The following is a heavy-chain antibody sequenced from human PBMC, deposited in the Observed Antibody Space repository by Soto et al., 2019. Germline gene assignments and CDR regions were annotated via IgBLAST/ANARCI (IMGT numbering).Heavy chain of an antibody. Sequence: QVQLVESGGGVVQPGRSLRLSCAASGFTFSSYGMHWVRQAPGKGLEWVAVIWYDGSNKYYADSVKGRFTISRDNSKNTLYLQMNSLRAEDTAVYYCARDGGNLPFDYWGQGTRVTVSS. D-gene: IGHD2-15*01. J-gene: IGHJ4*02. CDR2: IWYDGSNK. V-gene: IGHV3-33*01. CDR1: GFTFSSYG. CDR3: ARDGGNLPFDY.